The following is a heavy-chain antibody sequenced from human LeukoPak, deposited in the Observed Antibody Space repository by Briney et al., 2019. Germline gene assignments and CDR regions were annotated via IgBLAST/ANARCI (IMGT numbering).Heavy chain of an antibody. D-gene: IGHD3-16*01. CDR1: GFSLSTSGVG. V-gene: IGHV2-5*01. CDR2: IYWNDDK. Sequence: ESGPTLVNPTQTLTLTCTFSGFSLSTSGVGVGWIRQPPGKALEWLALIYWNDDKRYSPSLKSRLTITKDTSKNQVVLTMTNMDPVDTATYYCAQTLLDHTIGAHNWFDPWGQGTLVTVSS. CDR3: AQTLLDHTIGAHNWFDP. J-gene: IGHJ5*02.